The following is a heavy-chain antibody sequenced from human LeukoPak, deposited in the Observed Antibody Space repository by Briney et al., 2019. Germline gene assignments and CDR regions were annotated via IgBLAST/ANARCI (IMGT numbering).Heavy chain of an antibody. CDR2: ISGSGGSA. D-gene: IGHD6-19*01. CDR1: GFTFSSYA. V-gene: IGHV3-23*01. CDR3: AKDGQWLVPRGVDY. J-gene: IGHJ4*02. Sequence: QPGGSLRLSCAASGFTFSSYAMSWVRQAPGKGLEWVSAISGSGGSAYYADSVKGRFTISRDNSKNTLNLQMNSLRAEDTAVYYCAKDGQWLVPRGVDYWGQGTLVTVSS.